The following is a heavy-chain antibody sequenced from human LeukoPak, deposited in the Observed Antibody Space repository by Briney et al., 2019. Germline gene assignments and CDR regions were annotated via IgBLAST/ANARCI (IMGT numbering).Heavy chain of an antibody. CDR1: GGSISSYY. V-gene: IGHV4-59*01. D-gene: IGHD3-10*01. CDR2: IYYSGIT. CDR3: ARFPSYYGSGSYVDY. Sequence: SETLSLTCTVSGGSISSYYWSWIRQPPGKGLEWIGYIYYSGITNYNPSLKSRVTISVDTSKNQLSLKLSSVTAADTAVYFCARFPSYYGSGSYVDYWGQGTLVTVSS. J-gene: IGHJ4*02.